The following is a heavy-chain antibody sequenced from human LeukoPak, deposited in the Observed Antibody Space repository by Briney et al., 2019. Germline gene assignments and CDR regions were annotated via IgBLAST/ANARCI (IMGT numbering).Heavy chain of an antibody. J-gene: IGHJ3*02. CDR1: GFTFSSYG. CDR3: AKDRTEDDAFDI. D-gene: IGHD1-14*01. Sequence: GGSLRLSCAASGFTFSSYGMHWVRQAPGQGLEWVAFIRYDGSNKYYADSVKGRFTISRDNSKNTLYLQMNSLRAEDTAVYYCAKDRTEDDAFDIWGQGTMVTVSS. V-gene: IGHV3-30*02. CDR2: IRYDGSNK.